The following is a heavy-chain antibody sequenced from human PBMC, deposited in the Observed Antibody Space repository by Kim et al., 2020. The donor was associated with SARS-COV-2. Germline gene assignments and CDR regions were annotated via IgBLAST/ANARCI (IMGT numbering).Heavy chain of an antibody. Sequence: GGSLRLSCAASGFTFSSYAMHWVRQAPGKGLEWVAVISYDGSNKYYADSVKGRFTISRDNSKNTLYLQMNSLRAEDTAVYYCARDGDIVVVVAAYYGMDV. CDR3: ARDGDIVVVVAAYYGMDV. CDR1: GFTFSSYA. V-gene: IGHV3-30*04. D-gene: IGHD2-15*01. J-gene: IGHJ6*01. CDR2: ISYDGSNK.